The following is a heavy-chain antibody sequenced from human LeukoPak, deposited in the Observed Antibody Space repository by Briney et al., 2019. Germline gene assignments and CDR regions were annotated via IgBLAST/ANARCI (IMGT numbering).Heavy chain of an antibody. CDR3: ARDAYDILTGYYRGDYFDY. D-gene: IGHD3-9*01. V-gene: IGHV1-69*10. Sequence: SVTVSFTSSGGTFTIYAISWVRQAPGQGLEWMGGIIPILGIANYAQKFQGRVTITADKSTSTVYMELSSLRSEDTAVYYCARDAYDILTGYYRGDYFDYWGQGTLVTVSS. CDR1: GGTFTIYA. CDR2: IIPILGIA. J-gene: IGHJ4*02.